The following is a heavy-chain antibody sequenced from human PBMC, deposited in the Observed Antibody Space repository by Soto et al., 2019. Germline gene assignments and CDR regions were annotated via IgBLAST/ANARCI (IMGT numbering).Heavy chain of an antibody. D-gene: IGHD6-13*01. CDR1: GGSISRSSYY. Sequence: QLQLQESGPGLVKPSGTLSLTCPVSGGSISRSSYYWGWIRQPPGEGLEWIGRNYYSGRTYYNQSLKSRVTIAVDTSNNQLSPKLSSVTAADTAVYYCARFSSWLYYFDSWGQGTLVTVSS. CDR3: ARFSSWLYYFDS. V-gene: IGHV4-39*01. CDR2: NYYSGRT. J-gene: IGHJ4*02.